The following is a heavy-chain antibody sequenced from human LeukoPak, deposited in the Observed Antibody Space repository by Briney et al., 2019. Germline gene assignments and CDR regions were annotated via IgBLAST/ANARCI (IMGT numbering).Heavy chain of an antibody. D-gene: IGHD6-19*01. CDR3: ARGMAVAGSSNDY. J-gene: IGHJ4*02. Sequence: SETLSLTCAVYGGSFSGYYWSWIRQPPGKGLEWIGEINHSGSTNYNPSLKSRVTISVDTSKNQFSLKLSSVTAADTAVYYCARGMAVAGSSNDYWGQGTLVTVSS. V-gene: IGHV4-34*01. CDR1: GGSFSGYY. CDR2: INHSGST.